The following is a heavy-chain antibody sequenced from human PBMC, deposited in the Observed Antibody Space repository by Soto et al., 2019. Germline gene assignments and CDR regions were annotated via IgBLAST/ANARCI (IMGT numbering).Heavy chain of an antibody. V-gene: IGHV4-39*01. CDR1: GGSISSSSYY. Sequence: QLQLQESGPGLVKPSETLSLTCTVSGGSISSSSYYWGWIRQPPGKGLEWIGSIYYSGSTYYNPSLKSRVTISVDTSKNQFSLKLSSVTAADTAVYYCARFADDSRSAPTDPYNWFDPWGQGTLVTVSS. J-gene: IGHJ5*02. CDR2: IYYSGST. D-gene: IGHD3-22*01. CDR3: ARFADDSRSAPTDPYNWFDP.